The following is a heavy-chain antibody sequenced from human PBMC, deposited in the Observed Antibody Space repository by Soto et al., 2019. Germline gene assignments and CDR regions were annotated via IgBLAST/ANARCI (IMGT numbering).Heavy chain of an antibody. D-gene: IGHD2-15*01. CDR1: GFTFSAYH. Sequence: EVQLVESGGGLVMPGGSLRLSCAASGFTFSAYHMNWVRQAPGKGLEWVSSINPSSSHIYYADSVRGRFTISRDDSKNSVSLQMNSLRTEDAALYYCARGYCGGGGCYLLREAFDVWGQGTMVTVSS. CDR2: INPSSSHI. J-gene: IGHJ3*01. V-gene: IGHV3-21*04. CDR3: ARGYCGGGGCYLLREAFDV.